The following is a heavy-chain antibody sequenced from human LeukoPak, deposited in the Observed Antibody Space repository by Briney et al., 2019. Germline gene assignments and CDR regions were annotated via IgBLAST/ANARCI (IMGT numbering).Heavy chain of an antibody. CDR3: ERGSGLTGTTDLDV. Sequence: GGSLRLSCAASGFTFSSYSMNWVRQAPGKGLEWVSYISSSSSTIYYAAFVKGRFIISRDNAKNSMYLQMNRLRAEDTAVYYCERGSGLTGTTDLDVWGKGTTVTVSS. CDR1: GFTFSSYS. CDR2: ISSSSSTI. V-gene: IGHV3-48*04. D-gene: IGHD1-7*01. J-gene: IGHJ6*04.